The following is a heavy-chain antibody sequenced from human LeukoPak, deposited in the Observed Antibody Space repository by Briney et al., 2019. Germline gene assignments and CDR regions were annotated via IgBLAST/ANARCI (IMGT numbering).Heavy chain of an antibody. D-gene: IGHD3-16*02. CDR1: GYTFAGYY. V-gene: IGHV1-2*06. J-gene: IGHJ4*02. Sequence: ASVKVSCKASGYTFAGYYMHWLRQAPGQGLEWMGRINPNSGGTNYAQKFQGRVTMTRDTSISTAYMELSRLRSDDTAAYYCARERHDYVWGSYRYSIDYWGQGTLVTVSS. CDR3: ARERHDYVWGSYRYSIDY. CDR2: INPNSGGT.